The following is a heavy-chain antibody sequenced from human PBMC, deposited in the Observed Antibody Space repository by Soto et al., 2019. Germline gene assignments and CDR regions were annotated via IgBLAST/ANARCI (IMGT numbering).Heavy chain of an antibody. D-gene: IGHD1-26*01. CDR2: RGNRPNSNTT. Sequence: AHLVESGGGWSQPEGSLKLSCAASGSTSSANYLDWVRQAPGRGLEWVGRRGNRPNSNTTEYGSSVKGKFTISRDDSKNSMYLQMNSLKKEHTAVYYCTRGYSGIATYAFDIWGQGTLVTVSA. CDR1: GSTSSANY. V-gene: IGHV3-72*01. J-gene: IGHJ3*02. CDR3: TRGYSGIATYAFDI.